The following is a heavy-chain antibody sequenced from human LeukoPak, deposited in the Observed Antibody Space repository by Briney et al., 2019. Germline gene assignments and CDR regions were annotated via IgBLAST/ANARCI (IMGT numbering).Heavy chain of an antibody. J-gene: IGHJ4*02. CDR1: GYIFTSYY. CDR2: INPSGGST. V-gene: IGHV1-46*01. D-gene: IGHD6-13*01. CDR3: ASWGISSSWYSDY. Sequence: ASVKVSCKASGYIFTSYYIHWVRQAPGQGLEWMGIINPSGGSTSYAQKFQGRVTMTRDTSTSTVYMELRSLRSDDTAVYYCASWGISSSWYSDYWGQGTLVTVSS.